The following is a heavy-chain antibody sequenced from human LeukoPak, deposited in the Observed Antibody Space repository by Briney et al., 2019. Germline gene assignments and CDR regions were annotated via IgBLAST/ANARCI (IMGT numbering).Heavy chain of an antibody. CDR3: ARFSCTNGVCYNFDL. CDR1: GGSISSYY. J-gene: IGHJ2*01. CDR2: IYYSGST. D-gene: IGHD2-8*01. Sequence: SETLTLTCTVAGGSISSYYWSWIRQPPGKGLEWIGYIYYSGSTNYNPSLKSRVTISVDTSKNQFSLKLSSVTAADTAVYYCARFSCTNGVCYNFDLWGRGTLVTVSS. V-gene: IGHV4-59*01.